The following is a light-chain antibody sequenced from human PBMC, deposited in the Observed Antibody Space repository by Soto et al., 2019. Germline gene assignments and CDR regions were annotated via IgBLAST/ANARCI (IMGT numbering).Light chain of an antibody. J-gene: IGLJ2*01. CDR3: SSHSSSSTPVV. Sequence: QSVLTQPASMSGSPGQSITISCTGTSSDVGGYNYVSWYRQHPGKAPKLMIYDVNNRPSGVSNRFSGSKSGNTASLTISGLQVEDEADYYCSSHSSSSTPVVFGGGIKLTVL. CDR1: SSDVGGYNY. CDR2: DVN. V-gene: IGLV2-14*03.